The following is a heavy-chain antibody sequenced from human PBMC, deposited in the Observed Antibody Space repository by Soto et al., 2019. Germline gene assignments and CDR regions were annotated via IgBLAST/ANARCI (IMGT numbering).Heavy chain of an antibody. V-gene: IGHV4-31*03. J-gene: IGHJ5*02. D-gene: IGHD3-22*01. Sequence: QVQLQESGPGLVKPSQTLSLTCTVSGGSISSGGYYWSWIRQHPGKGLEWIGYIYYSGSTYYNPSLKSRVTISVDTSKNQFSLKLSSVTAADTAVYYCARGGWGYDSTPHGRWFDPWGQGTLVTVSS. CDR2: IYYSGST. CDR1: GGSISSGGYY. CDR3: ARGGWGYDSTPHGRWFDP.